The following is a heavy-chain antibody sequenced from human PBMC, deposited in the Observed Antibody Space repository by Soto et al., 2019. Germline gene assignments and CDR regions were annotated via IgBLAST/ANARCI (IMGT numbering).Heavy chain of an antibody. CDR3: TRDSDVDTAMVTYYYGMDV. CDR1: GFTFGDYA. D-gene: IGHD5-18*01. CDR2: IRSKAYGGTT. V-gene: IGHV3-49*03. J-gene: IGHJ6*02. Sequence: SLRLSCTASGFTFGDYAMSWFRQAPGKGLEWVGFIRSKAYGGTTEYAASVKGRFTISRDDSKSIAYLQMNSLKTEDTAVYYCTRDSDVDTAMVTYYYGMDVWGQGTTVTVSS.